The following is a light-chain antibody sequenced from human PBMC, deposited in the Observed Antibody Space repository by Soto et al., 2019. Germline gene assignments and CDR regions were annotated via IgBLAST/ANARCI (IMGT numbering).Light chain of an antibody. CDR1: SGHSSYI. V-gene: IGLV4-60*02. J-gene: IGLJ3*02. Sequence: QSVLTQSSSASASLGSSVKLTCTLSSGHSSYIIAWHQQQPGKAPRYLMKLEGSGSYNKGSGVPDRSSGSSSGADRYLTISYLQFQDDADYIWDTWDSSLGVFGGGTKLIVL. CDR2: LEGSGSY. CDR3: DTWDSSLGV.